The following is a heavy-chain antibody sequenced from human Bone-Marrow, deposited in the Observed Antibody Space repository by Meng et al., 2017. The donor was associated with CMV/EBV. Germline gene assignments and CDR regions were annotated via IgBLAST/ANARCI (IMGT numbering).Heavy chain of an antibody. Sequence: GGSLRLSCAASGFTFSSYGMHWVRQAPGKGLEWVAVIWYDGSNKYYADSVKGRFTISRDNSKNTLYLQMNSLRAEDTAVYYWARDRYNGSPGVEYFQHWGQGTLVTVSS. CDR3: ARDRYNGSPGVEYFQH. J-gene: IGHJ1*01. CDR1: GFTFSSYG. V-gene: IGHV3-33*01. D-gene: IGHD1-26*01. CDR2: IWYDGSNK.